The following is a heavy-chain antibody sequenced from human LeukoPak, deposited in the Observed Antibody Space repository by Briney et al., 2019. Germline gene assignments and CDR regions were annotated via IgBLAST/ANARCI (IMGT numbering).Heavy chain of an antibody. CDR2: FDPEDGET. Sequence: VASVKVSCKVSGYTLTGLSMHWVRQAPGKGLEWMGGFDPEDGETIYAQKFQGRVTMTEDTSTDTAYMELSSLRSEDMAVYYCATRSGGRATYYYYYMDVWGKGTTVTVSS. V-gene: IGHV1-24*01. D-gene: IGHD2-15*01. CDR3: ATRSGGRATYYYYYMDV. J-gene: IGHJ6*03. CDR1: GYTLTGLS.